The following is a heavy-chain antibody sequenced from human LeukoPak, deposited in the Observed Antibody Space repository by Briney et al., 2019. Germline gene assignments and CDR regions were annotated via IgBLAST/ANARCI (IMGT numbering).Heavy chain of an antibody. CDR2: LSSTGGTT. CDR3: AKRYSGSSTGRAYDV. V-gene: IGHV3-23*01. Sequence: PGGSLRLSCAASGFTFSSYAMSWVRQAPGKGLEWVSALSSTGGTTHYAGSVKGRFTISRDNSKNTLYLQMNSLRAEDTAVYYCAKRYSGSSTGRAYDVWGQGTRVTVSS. J-gene: IGHJ3*01. D-gene: IGHD1-26*01. CDR1: GFTFSSYA.